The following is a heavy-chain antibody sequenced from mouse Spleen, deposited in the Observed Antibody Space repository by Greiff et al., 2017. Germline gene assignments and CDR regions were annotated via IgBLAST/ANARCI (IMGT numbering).Heavy chain of an antibody. J-gene: IGHJ3*01. V-gene: IGHV1-80*01. CDR1: GYAFSSYW. D-gene: IGHD2-4*01. CDR2: IYPGDGDT. CDR3: ATMITTDGFAY. Sequence: VQLQQSGAELVRPGSSVKISCKASGYAFSSYWMNWVKQRPGQGLEWIGQIYPGDGDTNYNGKFKGKATLTADKSSSTAYMQLSSLTSEDSAVYFCATMITTDGFAYWGQGTLVTVSA.